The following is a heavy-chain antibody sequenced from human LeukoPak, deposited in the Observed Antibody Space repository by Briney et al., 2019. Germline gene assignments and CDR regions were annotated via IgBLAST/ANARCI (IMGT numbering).Heavy chain of an antibody. J-gene: IGHJ5*02. CDR2: IYPVDSKT. V-gene: IGHV5-51*01. D-gene: IGHD3-22*01. CDR1: GYNFTTYW. CDR3: ARRGDSSGYYYHNWFDP. Sequence: GESLKISCKGSGYNFTTYWIGWVRQMPGKGLEWMGIIYPVDSKTRYSPSFQGQVTISADKSISTAYLQWSSLKASDTAMYYCARRGDSSGYYYHNWFDPWGQGTLVTVSS.